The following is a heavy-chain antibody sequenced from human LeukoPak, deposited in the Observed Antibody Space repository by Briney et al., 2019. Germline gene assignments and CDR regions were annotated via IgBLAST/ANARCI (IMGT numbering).Heavy chain of an antibody. CDR2: IIPIFGTA. D-gene: IGHD3-22*01. Sequence: ASVKVSCTASGGTFSSYATSWVRQAPGQGLEWMGGIIPIFGTANYAQKFQGRVTITADESTSTAYMELSSLRSEDTAVYYCARIKDSDYYDSSGYYPKGFDPWGQGTLVTVSS. J-gene: IGHJ5*02. V-gene: IGHV1-69*01. CDR3: ARIKDSDYYDSSGYYPKGFDP. CDR1: GGTFSSYA.